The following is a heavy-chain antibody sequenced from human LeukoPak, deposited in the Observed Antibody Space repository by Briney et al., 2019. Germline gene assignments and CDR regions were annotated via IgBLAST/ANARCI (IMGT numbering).Heavy chain of an antibody. Sequence: GGSLRLSCAASGFIFSQYSMNWVRQAPGKGLEWVSHIRSSSETFYADSVKGRFAISRDNARNSLYLQMNNLGGEDTAIYYCARGAGNSGYGCDLWGQGTLVTXSS. CDR1: GFIFSQYS. V-gene: IGHV3-48*01. J-gene: IGHJ5*02. D-gene: IGHD5-12*01. CDR3: ARGAGNSGYGCDL. CDR2: IRSSSET.